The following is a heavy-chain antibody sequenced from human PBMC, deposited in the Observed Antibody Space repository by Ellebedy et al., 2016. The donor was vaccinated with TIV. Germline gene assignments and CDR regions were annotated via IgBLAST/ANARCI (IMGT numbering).Heavy chain of an antibody. CDR1: GFTFSNAW. D-gene: IGHD5-12*01. Sequence: GESLKISXAASGFTFSNAWMSWVRQAPGKGLEWVGRIKSKTDGGTTDYAAPVKGRFTISRDDSKNTLYLQMNSLKIEDTAVYYCARDGGGYDLNLCYWGQGTLVTVSS. CDR3: ARDGGGYDLNLCY. CDR2: IKSKTDGGTT. V-gene: IGHV3-15*01. J-gene: IGHJ4*02.